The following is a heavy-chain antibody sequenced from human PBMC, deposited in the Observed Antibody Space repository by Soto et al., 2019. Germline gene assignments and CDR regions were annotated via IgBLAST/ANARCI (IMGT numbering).Heavy chain of an antibody. CDR1: GYTFTSYG. Sequence: ASVKVSCKASGYTFTSYGISWVRQAPGQGLEWMGWISAYNGNTNYAQKLQGRVTMTTDTSTSTAYMELRSLRSDDTAVYYCASELLLFVRPHRTNPFLISGPRTIVSVS. V-gene: IGHV1-18*01. J-gene: IGHJ3*02. CDR3: ASELLLFVRPHRTNPFLI. D-gene: IGHD2-2*01. CDR2: ISAYNGNT.